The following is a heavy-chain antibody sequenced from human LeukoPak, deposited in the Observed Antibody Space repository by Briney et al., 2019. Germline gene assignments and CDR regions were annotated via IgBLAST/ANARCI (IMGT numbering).Heavy chain of an antibody. CDR2: INPSGGST. Sequence: ASVKVSCKASGYTFTSYYMHWVRQAPGQGHEWMGIINPSGGSTNYGQKFQGRVTMTRDMSTSTVYMELSSLRSDDTAVYYCARTRSGWNFYYYYMDVWGKGTTVTVSS. V-gene: IGHV1-46*01. CDR3: ARTRSGWNFYYYYMDV. CDR1: GYTFTSYY. D-gene: IGHD6-19*01. J-gene: IGHJ6*03.